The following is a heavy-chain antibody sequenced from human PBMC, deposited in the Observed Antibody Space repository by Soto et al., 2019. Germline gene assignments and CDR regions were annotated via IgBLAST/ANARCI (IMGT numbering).Heavy chain of an antibody. CDR2: IGVSGDTT. CDR3: AKVRRFGELRSLY. V-gene: IGHV3-23*01. D-gene: IGHD3-10*01. CDR1: GFTFSSYA. J-gene: IGHJ4*02. Sequence: EVQLLESGGGLVQPGGSLRLSCAASGFTFSSYAMSWVRQAPGMGLEWVSAIGVSGDTTYYADSVKGRFTISRDNSKNTLYLQMGSQRAEETAVDYCAKVRRFGELRSLYWGQGSLVPISS.